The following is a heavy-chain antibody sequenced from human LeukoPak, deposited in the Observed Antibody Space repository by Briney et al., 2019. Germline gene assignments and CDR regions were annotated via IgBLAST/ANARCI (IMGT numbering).Heavy chain of an antibody. V-gene: IGHV5-51*01. CDR2: VYPDDSNT. D-gene: IGHD2-2*01. CDR1: GYSFTNYW. CDR3: ARGSIGYCSTTNCLDWFDP. Sequence: GESLKLSCKGSGYSFTNYWIVWVRQMPGKGLELMGIVYPDDSNTRYSPSFQGQVTITSDKSISTAYLQWSSLKASDTAIYYCARGSIGYCSTTNCLDWFDPWGQGTLVTVSS. J-gene: IGHJ5*02.